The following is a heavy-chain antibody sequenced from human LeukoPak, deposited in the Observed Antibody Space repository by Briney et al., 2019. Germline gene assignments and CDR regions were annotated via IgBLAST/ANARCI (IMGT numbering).Heavy chain of an antibody. CDR3: ARDAEYYDSSGYYFGYYYYYMDV. D-gene: IGHD3-22*01. J-gene: IGHJ6*03. CDR2: INHSGST. V-gene: IGHV4-34*01. Sequence: PSETLSLTCAVYGGSFSGYYWSWIRQPPGKGLEWIGEINHSGSTNYNPSLKSRVTISVDTSKNQFSLKLSSVTAADTAVYYCARDAEYYDSSGYYFGYYYYYMDVWGKGTTVTISS. CDR1: GGSFSGYY.